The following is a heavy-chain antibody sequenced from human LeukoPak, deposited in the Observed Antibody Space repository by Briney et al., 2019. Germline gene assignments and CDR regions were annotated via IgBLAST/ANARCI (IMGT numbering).Heavy chain of an antibody. V-gene: IGHV3-72*01. J-gene: IGHJ4*02. CDR1: GFTFSDHF. Sequence: PGGSLRLSCAASGFTFSDHFMDWVRQAPGKGLEWLGRIRNKANSYTTEYAASVTGRFTVSSDDSKNSLYLQMNSLKTEDTAVYYCARGRYSSTWLDYWGQGTLVTVSS. D-gene: IGHD6-13*01. CDR3: ARGRYSSTWLDY. CDR2: IRNKANSYTT.